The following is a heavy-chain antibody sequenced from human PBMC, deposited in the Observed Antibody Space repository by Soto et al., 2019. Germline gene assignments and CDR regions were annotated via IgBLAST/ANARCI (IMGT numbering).Heavy chain of an antibody. V-gene: IGHV4-31*03. CDR3: ARSGYCSSTSCSNWFDP. CDR1: GCSISSGGYY. Sequence: SETLSLTCTVSGCSISSGGYYWSWIRQHPGKGLEWIGYIYYSGSTYYNPSLKSRVTISVDTSKNQFSLKLSSVTAADTAVYYCARSGYCSSTSCSNWFDPWGQGTLVTVSS. D-gene: IGHD2-2*01. CDR2: IYYSGST. J-gene: IGHJ5*02.